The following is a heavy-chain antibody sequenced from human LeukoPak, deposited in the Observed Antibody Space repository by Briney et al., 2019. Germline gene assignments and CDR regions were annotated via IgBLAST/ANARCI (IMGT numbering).Heavy chain of an antibody. CDR2: IYPGDSDT. CDR3: VRGTTMVRGVIYFDY. D-gene: IGHD3-10*01. V-gene: IGHV5-51*01. Sequence: GESLKISCKGSGYSFTSYRIGWVRQMPGKGLERMGIIYPGDSDTRYSPSFQGQVTISADKSISTAYLQWSSLKASDTAMYYCVRGTTMVRGVIYFDYWGQGTLVTVSS. J-gene: IGHJ4*02. CDR1: GYSFTSYR.